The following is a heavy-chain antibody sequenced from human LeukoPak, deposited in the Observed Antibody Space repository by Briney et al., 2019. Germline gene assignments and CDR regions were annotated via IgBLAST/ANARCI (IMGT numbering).Heavy chain of an antibody. CDR3: ARLTLWYYDSSGPIDY. J-gene: IGHJ4*02. V-gene: IGHV4-38-2*02. Sequence: SETLSLTCTVSGYSISSGYYWGRIRQPPGKGLEWIGSIYHSGSTYYNPSLKSRVTISVDTSKNQFSLKLSSVTAADTAVYYCARLTLWYYDSSGPIDYWGQGTLVTVSS. CDR1: GYSISSGYY. CDR2: IYHSGST. D-gene: IGHD3-22*01.